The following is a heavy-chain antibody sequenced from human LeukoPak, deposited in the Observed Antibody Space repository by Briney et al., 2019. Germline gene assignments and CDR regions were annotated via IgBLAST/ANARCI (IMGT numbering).Heavy chain of an antibody. J-gene: IGHJ4*02. CDR1: GGSFSGYY. D-gene: IGHD6-25*01. CDR2: INHSGST. V-gene: IGHV4-34*01. CDR3: ARGLQRLPAGGY. Sequence: SETLSLTCAVYGGSFSGYYWSWIRQPPGKGLEWIGDINHSGSTNYNPSLKSRVTISVDTSKNQFSLRLNSVTAADTAVYYCARGLQRLPAGGYWGQGTLVTVPS.